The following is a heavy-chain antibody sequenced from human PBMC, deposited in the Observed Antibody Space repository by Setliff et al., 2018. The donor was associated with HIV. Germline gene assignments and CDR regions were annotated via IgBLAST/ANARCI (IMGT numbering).Heavy chain of an antibody. CDR2: STHSGST. CDR1: GGSFSGYY. CDR3: ARGAPYCNHGICHLFDY. J-gene: IGHJ4*01. V-gene: IGHV4-34*01. D-gene: IGHD2-8*01. Sequence: SETLSLTCAVYGGSFSGYYWSWIRQPPGKGLEWIGESTHSGSTNYNPSLKSRVTISVDTSKNHFSLRLTSVTAADTAVYYCARGAPYCNHGICHLFDYWGHGNLVTVSS.